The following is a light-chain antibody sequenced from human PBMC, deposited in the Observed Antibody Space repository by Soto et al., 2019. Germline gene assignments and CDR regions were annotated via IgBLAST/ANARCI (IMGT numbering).Light chain of an antibody. V-gene: IGKV3-11*01. CDR3: QQRNNWLGFT. CDR1: QSVSSY. J-gene: IGKJ3*01. Sequence: EIVLTQSPATLSLSPGERATLSCRASQSVSSYLAWYQQKPGQAPRLLIYDASNRATGIPARFSGSGSGTDFTLTISSLEPEDFAVYYCQQRNNWLGFTFGTGTKVDIK. CDR2: DAS.